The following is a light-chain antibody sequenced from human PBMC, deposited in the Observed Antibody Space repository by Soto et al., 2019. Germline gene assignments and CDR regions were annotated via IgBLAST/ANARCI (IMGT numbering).Light chain of an antibody. CDR2: AAS. CDR3: QQSYSTPPT. V-gene: IGKV1-39*01. CDR1: QSIISY. J-gene: IGKJ1*01. Sequence: DIPMTQSPSSLSASVGDRVTITCRASQSIISYLNWYQQKPGKAPKLLIYAASSLQSGVPSRFSGSGSGTDFTLTISSLQPEDFASYYCQQSYSTPPTFGQGTKVEIK.